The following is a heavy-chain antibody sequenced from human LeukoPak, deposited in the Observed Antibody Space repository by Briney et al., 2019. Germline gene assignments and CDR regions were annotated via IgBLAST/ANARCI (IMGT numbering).Heavy chain of an antibody. CDR3: ARALSSWRYYFDY. CDR2: IYYSGST. CDR1: GGSISSGDYY. V-gene: IGHV4-61*08. Sequence: SETLSLTCTVSGGSISSGDYYWSWIRQPPGKGLEWIGYIYYSGSTNYNPSLKSRVTISVDTSKNQFSLKLSSVTAADTAVYYCARALSSWRYYFDYWGQGTLVTVSS. J-gene: IGHJ4*02. D-gene: IGHD6-13*01.